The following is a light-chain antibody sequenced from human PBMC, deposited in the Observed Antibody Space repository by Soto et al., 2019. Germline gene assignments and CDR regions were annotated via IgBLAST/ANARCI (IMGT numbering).Light chain of an antibody. J-gene: IGLJ2*01. CDR2: EVT. CDR3: SAYAGNNNPVI. CDR1: SSDVGGHNF. V-gene: IGLV2-8*01. Sequence: QSVLTQHPSASGSPGQSVTISCTGTSSDVGGHNFVSWYQQHPGKAPKFLIYEVTKRPSGVPDRFSGSKSGITASLTVSGLQADDEAYYYCSAYAGNNNPVIFGGGTKVTVL.